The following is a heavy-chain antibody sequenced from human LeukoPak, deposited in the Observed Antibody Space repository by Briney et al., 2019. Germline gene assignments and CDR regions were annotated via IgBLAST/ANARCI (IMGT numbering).Heavy chain of an antibody. J-gene: IGHJ4*02. D-gene: IGHD4-17*01. CDR2: ISGSGGST. CDR1: GFTFSSYA. CDR3: AKEQRQATVIPLGW. Sequence: GGSLRLSCAASGFTFSSYAMSWVRQAPGKGREWVSAISGSGGSTYYADSVKGRFTIARENSKNTLYPQMNSLRAQDTAVYYCAKEQRQATVIPLGWWGQGTLVTVSS. V-gene: IGHV3-23*01.